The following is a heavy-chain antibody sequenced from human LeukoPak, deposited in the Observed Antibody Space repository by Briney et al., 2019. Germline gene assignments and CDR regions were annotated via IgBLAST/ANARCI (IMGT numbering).Heavy chain of an antibody. Sequence: PGGSLRLSCAASGFTFSSYAMSWVRQAPGKGLEWVSVLSGSGDSTHYADSVKGRFTISRDNSKNTLYLQMNSLSAEDTAIYYCAKVWSSSWSPFDYWGQGTLVTVSS. D-gene: IGHD6-13*01. V-gene: IGHV3-23*01. CDR2: LSGSGDST. CDR3: AKVWSSSWSPFDY. CDR1: GFTFSSYA. J-gene: IGHJ4*02.